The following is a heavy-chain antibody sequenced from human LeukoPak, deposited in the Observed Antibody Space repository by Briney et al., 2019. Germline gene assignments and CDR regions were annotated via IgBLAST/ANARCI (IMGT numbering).Heavy chain of an antibody. Sequence: SETLSLTCTVSGGSISSGDYYWSWLRQPPGKGLEWIGYIYYSGSTYYNPSLKSRVTISVDTSKNQFSLKLSSVTAADTAVYYCARQGDDIVVVPAAMRRGGYDYWGQGTLVTVSS. CDR2: IYYSGST. D-gene: IGHD2-2*01. CDR3: ARQGDDIVVVPAAMRRGGYDY. CDR1: GGSISSGDYY. V-gene: IGHV4-30-4*01. J-gene: IGHJ4*02.